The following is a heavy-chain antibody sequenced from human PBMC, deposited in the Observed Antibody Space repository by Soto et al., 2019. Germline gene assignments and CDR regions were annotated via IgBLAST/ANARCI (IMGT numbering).Heavy chain of an antibody. V-gene: IGHV3-23*01. CDR3: AKDEGQEDIVVVPAAILVDY. Sequence: GGARRLSCSSYGFTFISYAMSWFRQAPGNWLEWVSAISFSGCSTYYADSVKVCFTISRDNSKNTLYLQMNSLRAEDTAVYYCAKDEGQEDIVVVPAAILVDYWGQGTLVTVSS. J-gene: IGHJ4*02. CDR1: GFTFISYA. D-gene: IGHD2-2*01. CDR2: ISFSGCST.